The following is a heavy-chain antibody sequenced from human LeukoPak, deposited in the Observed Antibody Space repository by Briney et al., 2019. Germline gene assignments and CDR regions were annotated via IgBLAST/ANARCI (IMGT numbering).Heavy chain of an antibody. Sequence: PGRSLRLSCAASGFTFGSYAMSWVRQAPGKWLEWVSLLSGSGGDTYYADSVKGRFIISRDNTKNTLYLQMNSLRVEDTAVYFCARGGTSAWDYWGQGTLVTVSS. CDR1: GFTFGSYA. D-gene: IGHD3-10*01. V-gene: IGHV3-23*01. CDR2: LSGSGGDT. CDR3: ARGGTSAWDY. J-gene: IGHJ4*02.